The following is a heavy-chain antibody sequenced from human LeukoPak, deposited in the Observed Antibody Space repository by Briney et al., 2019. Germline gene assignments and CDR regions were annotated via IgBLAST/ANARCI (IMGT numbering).Heavy chain of an antibody. Sequence: SETLSLTCTVSGGSINNSSYYWGWIRQPPGKGLEWIGSIYYSRSTYYNPSLKSRVTISVDTSKNQFSLKLSSVTAADTAVYYCARGTPTVGGGYFDYWGQGTLVTVSS. V-gene: IGHV4-39*07. CDR2: IYYSRST. D-gene: IGHD4-23*01. CDR3: ARGTPTVGGGYFDY. CDR1: GGSINNSSYY. J-gene: IGHJ4*02.